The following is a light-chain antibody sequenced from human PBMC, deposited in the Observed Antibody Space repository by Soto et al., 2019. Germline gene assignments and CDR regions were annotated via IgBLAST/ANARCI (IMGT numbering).Light chain of an antibody. CDR2: DAS. Sequence: EMVVTQSPATLSVSPGERVTLSCRTSQDVSSKLAWYQQKPGQPPSLLIYDASTRATGTPARFSGSGSGTEFTLAVSSLQSEDYALYFCQQYIRWPITFGGATKVDIK. J-gene: IGKJ4*01. V-gene: IGKV3D-15*01. CDR1: QDVSSK. CDR3: QQYIRWPIT.